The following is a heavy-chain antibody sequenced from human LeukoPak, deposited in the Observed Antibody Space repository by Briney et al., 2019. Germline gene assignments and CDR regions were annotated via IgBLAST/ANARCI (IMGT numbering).Heavy chain of an antibody. CDR1: GGTFSSYG. V-gene: IGHV1-18*01. Sequence: GSSVKVSCKASGGTFSSYGISWVRQAPGQGLEWMGWISAYNGNTNYAQKLQGRVTMTTDTSTSTAYMELRSLRSDDTAVYYCAMGPLEYQLLTLWGQGTLVTVSS. D-gene: IGHD2-2*01. CDR3: AMGPLEYQLLTL. J-gene: IGHJ4*02. CDR2: ISAYNGNT.